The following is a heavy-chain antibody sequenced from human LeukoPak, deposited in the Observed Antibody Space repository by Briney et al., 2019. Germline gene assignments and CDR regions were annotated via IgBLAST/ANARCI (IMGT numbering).Heavy chain of an antibody. CDR1: GGSISSSSYY. J-gene: IGHJ4*02. D-gene: IGHD5-12*01. CDR2: IYYSGSS. CDR3: ARDSSVATITY. Sequence: SEILSLTCTVSGGSISSSSYYWGWIRQPPGKGLEWIGSIYYSGSSFDNPALKSRVTISVDTSKNQFSLKLSSVTAADTAVYYCARDSSVATITYWGQGTLVTVSS. V-gene: IGHV4-39*07.